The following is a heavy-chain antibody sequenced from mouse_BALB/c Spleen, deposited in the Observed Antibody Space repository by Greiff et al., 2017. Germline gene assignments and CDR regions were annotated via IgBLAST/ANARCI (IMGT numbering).Heavy chain of an antibody. V-gene: IGHV3-6*02. D-gene: IGHD1-1*01. CDR1: GYSITSGYY. CDR2: ISYDGSN. J-gene: IGHJ2*01. CDR3: AREAYGSSPDY. Sequence: QLQQSGPGLVKPSQSLSLTCSVTGYSITSGYYWNWIRQFPGNKLEWMGYISYDGSNNYNPSLKNRISITRDTSKNQFFLKLNSVTTEDTATYYCAREAYGSSPDYWGQGTTLTVSS.